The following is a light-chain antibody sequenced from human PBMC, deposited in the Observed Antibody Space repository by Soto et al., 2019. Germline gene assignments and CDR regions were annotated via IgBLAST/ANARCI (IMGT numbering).Light chain of an antibody. CDR1: QDIRGA. V-gene: IGKV1-13*02. J-gene: IGKJ5*01. CDR3: QQSNSYPIT. CDR2: DIS. Sequence: AIQVTQSPSSLSASVGDRVTITCRASQDIRGALAWYQQKPGKAPKLLIYDISTLESGVPSRFSGSGSGTEFTRTISSLQPEDFGTYYCQQSNSYPITFGHATRLEIK.